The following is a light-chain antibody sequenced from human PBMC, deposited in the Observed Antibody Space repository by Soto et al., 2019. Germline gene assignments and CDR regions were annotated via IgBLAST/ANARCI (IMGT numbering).Light chain of an antibody. CDR3: LQYNNWPPWT. CDR1: QSISSN. CDR2: AAS. J-gene: IGKJ1*01. Sequence: EIVMTQSPATLSVSPGEIATLSCRARQSISSNLAWYQQKPGQAPRRLIYAASTRATGVPARFSGSGSGTEFTLTISSLQSEDFAVYYCLQYNNWPPWTFGQGTKVEIK. V-gene: IGKV3-15*01.